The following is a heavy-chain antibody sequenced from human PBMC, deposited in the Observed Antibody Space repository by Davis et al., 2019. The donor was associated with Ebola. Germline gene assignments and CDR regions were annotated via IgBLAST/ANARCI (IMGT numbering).Heavy chain of an antibody. D-gene: IGHD4-23*01. Sequence: SVKVSCKASGYTFTSYGISWVRQAPGQGLEWMGRIIPILGIANYAQKFQGIVTITADKSTSTAYMELSSLRSEDTAVYYCARDSQNGGYYGMDVWGKGTTVTVSS. CDR3: ARDSQNGGYYGMDV. CDR2: IIPILGIA. CDR1: GYTFTSYG. J-gene: IGHJ6*04. V-gene: IGHV1-69*04.